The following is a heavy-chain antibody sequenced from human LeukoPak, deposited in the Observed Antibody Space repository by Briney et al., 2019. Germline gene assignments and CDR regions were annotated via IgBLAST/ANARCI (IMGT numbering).Heavy chain of an antibody. CDR2: INHSGST. V-gene: IGHV4-34*01. CDR3: ARGRTYYDFWSGYQSQFDP. J-gene: IGHJ5*02. D-gene: IGHD3-3*01. Sequence: SETLSLTCAVYGGSFSGYYWSWIRQPPGKGLEWIGEINHSGSTNNNPSLKSRVTISVDTSKNQFSLKLSSVTAADTAVYYCARGRTYYDFWSGYQSQFDPWGQGTLVTVSS. CDR1: GGSFSGYY.